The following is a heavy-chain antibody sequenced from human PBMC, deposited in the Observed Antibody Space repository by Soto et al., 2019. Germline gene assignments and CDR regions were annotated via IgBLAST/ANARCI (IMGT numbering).Heavy chain of an antibody. CDR3: ARGYHGYSYANFDY. CDR2: IYYNGNT. Sequence: QVQLQESGPGLVKPSETLSLTCNVSGGSINSYYWNWIRQPPGKGLEWIAYIYYNGNTDSNPSLESRVTISVDTPKNQLSLKRSSVTAADTAVYYCARGYHGYSYANFDYWGQGILVTVSS. V-gene: IGHV4-59*01. J-gene: IGHJ4*02. D-gene: IGHD5-18*01. CDR1: GGSINSYY.